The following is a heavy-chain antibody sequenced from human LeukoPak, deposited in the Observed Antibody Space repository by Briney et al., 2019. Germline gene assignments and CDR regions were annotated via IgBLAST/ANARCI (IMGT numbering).Heavy chain of an antibody. D-gene: IGHD6-13*01. CDR3: ARHGGIASAGTGRDYFDL. Sequence: SETLSLTCTVSGASISDTTYYWGWVRRPPGKGLESIGSIYYSGSTYYNPSLKSRVTISVDRSKNQFSLRVSSVTAADTAVYYCARHGGIASAGTGRDYFDLWGQGTLVTVSS. CDR2: IYYSGST. V-gene: IGHV4-39*01. CDR1: GASISDTTYY. J-gene: IGHJ4*02.